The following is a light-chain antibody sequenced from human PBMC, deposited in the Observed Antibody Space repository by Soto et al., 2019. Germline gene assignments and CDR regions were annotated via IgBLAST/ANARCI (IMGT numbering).Light chain of an antibody. V-gene: IGKV3-15*01. Sequence: EFVLTQSPGTLSLSPGHRASLSCRASQNLSRYFLAWYQHKPGQAPRLLISGASRRATGIPARFSGSGSGTEFTLTINSLQSEDFAVYYCQQYNNWPRTFGQGTKVDIK. J-gene: IGKJ1*01. CDR1: QNLSRY. CDR3: QQYNNWPRT. CDR2: GAS.